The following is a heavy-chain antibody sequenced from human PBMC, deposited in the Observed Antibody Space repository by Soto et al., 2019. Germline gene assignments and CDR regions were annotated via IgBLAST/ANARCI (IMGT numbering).Heavy chain of an antibody. CDR2: IKGDGSEK. V-gene: IGHV3-7*01. Sequence: EVQLVESGGGLAQPGGSLRLSCEASGFTISNYYMTWVRQAPGKGLEWVANIKGDGSEKHYVDSVKGRFTISRDNAKKALYLQMNSLGVEDTAVYYCQSLTGTSWSSFDYCGQGSVGAVSS. CDR1: GFTISNYY. D-gene: IGHD6-13*01. CDR3: QSLTGTSWSSFDY. J-gene: IGHJ4*02.